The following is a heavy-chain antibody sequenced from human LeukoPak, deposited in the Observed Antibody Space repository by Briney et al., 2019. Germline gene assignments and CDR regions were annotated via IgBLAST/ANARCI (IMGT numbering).Heavy chain of an antibody. CDR3: ATTTEIQLWLRPLDY. Sequence: ASVKVSCKVSGYTLTELSMHWVRQAPGKGLEWMGGFDPEDGETIYAQKFQGRVTMTEDTSTDAAYMELSSLRSEDTAVYYCATTTEIQLWLRPLDYWGQGTLVTVSS. J-gene: IGHJ4*02. CDR1: GYTLTELS. V-gene: IGHV1-24*01. CDR2: FDPEDGET. D-gene: IGHD5-18*01.